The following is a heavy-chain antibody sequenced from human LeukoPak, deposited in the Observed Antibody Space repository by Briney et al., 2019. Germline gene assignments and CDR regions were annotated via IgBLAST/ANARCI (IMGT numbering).Heavy chain of an antibody. CDR2: ISSSGSTI. D-gene: IGHD4-17*01. J-gene: IGHJ4*02. V-gene: IGHV3-48*03. CDR1: GFAFSSYE. CDR3: ASSDYGAFDY. Sequence: PGGSLRLSCAASGFAFSSYEMNWVRQAPGKGLEWVSYISSSGSTIYYADSVKGRFTISRDNAKNSLYLQMNSLRAEDTAVYYCASSDYGAFDYWGQGTLVTVSS.